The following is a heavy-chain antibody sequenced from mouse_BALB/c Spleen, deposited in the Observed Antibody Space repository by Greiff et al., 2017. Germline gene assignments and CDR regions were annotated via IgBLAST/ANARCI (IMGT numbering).Heavy chain of an antibody. Sequence: QVQLKQSGAELAKPGASVKMSCKASGYTFTSYWMHWVKQRPGQGLEWIGYINPSTGYTEYNQKFKDKATLTADKSSSTAYMQLSSLTSEDSAVYYCTRYYDGYLAWFAYWGQGTLVTVSA. D-gene: IGHD2-3*01. CDR1: GYTFTSYW. CDR3: TRYYDGYLAWFAY. V-gene: IGHV1-7*01. CDR2: INPSTGYT. J-gene: IGHJ3*01.